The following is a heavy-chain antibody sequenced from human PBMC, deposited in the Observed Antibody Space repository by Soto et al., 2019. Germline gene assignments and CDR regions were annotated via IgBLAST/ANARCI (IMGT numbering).Heavy chain of an antibody. CDR1: GYTFTSYG. CDR3: ARESDFWSGSEKNSFDY. CDR2: ISAYNGNT. Sequence: ASVKVSCKASGYTFTSYGISWVRQAPGQGLEWMGWISAYNGNTNYAQKLQGRVTMTTDTSTSTAYMELRSLRSDDTAVYYCARESDFWSGSEKNSFDYWGQGTLVTVSS. J-gene: IGHJ4*02. D-gene: IGHD3-3*01. V-gene: IGHV1-18*01.